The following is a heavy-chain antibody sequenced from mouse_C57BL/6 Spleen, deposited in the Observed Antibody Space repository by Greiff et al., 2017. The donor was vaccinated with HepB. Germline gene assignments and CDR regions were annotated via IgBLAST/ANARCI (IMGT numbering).Heavy chain of an antibody. CDR3: TTDGLPRDY. J-gene: IGHJ2*01. Sequence: EVQRVESGAELVRPGASVKLSCTASGFNIKDDYMHWVKQRPEQGLEWIGWIDPENGDTEYASKFQGKATITADTSSNTAYLQLSSLTSEDTAVYYCTTDGLPRDYWGQGTTLTVSS. D-gene: IGHD2-2*01. CDR2: IDPENGDT. CDR1: GFNIKDDY. V-gene: IGHV14-4*01.